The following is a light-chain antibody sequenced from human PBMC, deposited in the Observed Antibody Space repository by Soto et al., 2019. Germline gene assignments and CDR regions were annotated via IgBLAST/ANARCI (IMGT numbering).Light chain of an antibody. J-gene: IGLJ3*02. V-gene: IGLV1-40*01. CDR3: QSYDSSLSVWV. Sequence: QPVLTQPPSVSGAPGQRVTISCTGSSSNIGAGYDVHWYQQLPGTAPKLLIYGNSNRPSGVLDRFSGSKSGTSASLAITGLQAEDEADYYCQSYDSSLSVWVFGGGTKLTVL. CDR2: GNS. CDR1: SSNIGAGYD.